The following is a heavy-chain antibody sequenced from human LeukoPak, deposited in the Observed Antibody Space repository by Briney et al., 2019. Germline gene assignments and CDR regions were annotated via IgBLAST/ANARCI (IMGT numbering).Heavy chain of an antibody. J-gene: IGHJ6*03. CDR2: ISSGSGTI. Sequence: GGSLRLSCAASGFTFSIYAMSWVRQAPGKGLEWVSYISSGSGTIYYADSVKGRFTISRDNAKNSLYLQMNSLRAEDTAVYYCASSIVVVPAANQDYYYMDVWGKGTTVTVSS. CDR3: ASSIVVVPAANQDYYYMDV. V-gene: IGHV3-48*04. D-gene: IGHD2-2*01. CDR1: GFTFSIYA.